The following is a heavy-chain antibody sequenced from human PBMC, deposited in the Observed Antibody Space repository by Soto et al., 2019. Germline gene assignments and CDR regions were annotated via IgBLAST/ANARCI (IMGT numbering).Heavy chain of an antibody. Sequence: QVQLVESGGGVVQPGRSLRLSCAASGFTFSSYGMHWVRQAPGKGLEWVAVISYDGSNKYYADSVKGRFTISRDNSKNPLYLQMNSLRAEDTAVYYCAKDPRSSGWSRNWFDPWGQGTLVTVSS. V-gene: IGHV3-30*18. J-gene: IGHJ5*02. CDR1: GFTFSSYG. CDR2: ISYDGSNK. CDR3: AKDPRSSGWSRNWFDP. D-gene: IGHD6-19*01.